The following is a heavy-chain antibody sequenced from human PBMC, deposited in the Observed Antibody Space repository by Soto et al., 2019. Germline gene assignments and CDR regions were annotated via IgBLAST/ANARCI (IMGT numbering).Heavy chain of an antibody. CDR2: ITGSGGGT. Sequence: EVQLLESGGGLLQPGGSLRLSCTASGFTFSNYAMTWVRQAPGKGLEWVSTITGSGGGTYYADSVKGRFTISRDNSKNTLYLQMPNLRADDTAVYYCEKDMIASTVADFFDYWGQGTLVSVSS. V-gene: IGHV3-23*01. CDR1: GFTFSNYA. CDR3: EKDMIASTVADFFDY. D-gene: IGHD6-19*01. J-gene: IGHJ4*02.